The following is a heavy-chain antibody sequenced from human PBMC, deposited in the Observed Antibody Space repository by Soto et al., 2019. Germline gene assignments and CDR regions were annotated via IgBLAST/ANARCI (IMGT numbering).Heavy chain of an antibody. CDR1: CAPIRRGVFY. J-gene: IGHJ5*02. CDR3: AREPISTPRGVTQVDP. V-gene: IGHV4-31*03. D-gene: IGHD3-10*01. CDR2: IYNSGTT. Sequence: QVRLQESGPGLVRPSQTLSLTCNVSCAPIRRGVFYWSWIRQHPGKGPEWIGYIYNSGTTFYNPSLGSRVTMSLDAAKNHFALELRSVTVADTAVYYCAREPISTPRGVTQVDPWGQGTQVTVSS.